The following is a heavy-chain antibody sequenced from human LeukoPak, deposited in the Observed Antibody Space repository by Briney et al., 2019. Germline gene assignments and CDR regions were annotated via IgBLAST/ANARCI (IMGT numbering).Heavy chain of an antibody. Sequence: GESLKISCKDSGYSFATYWIGWVRQLPGKGLEWMGIIYPGDSDTRYSPSFQGQFTISADKSISTAYLQWSSLKASDTAMYYCARPPAAADPYYFDYWGQGTLVTVSS. CDR2: IYPGDSDT. CDR1: GYSFATYW. V-gene: IGHV5-51*01. CDR3: ARPPAAADPYYFDY. J-gene: IGHJ4*02. D-gene: IGHD6-13*01.